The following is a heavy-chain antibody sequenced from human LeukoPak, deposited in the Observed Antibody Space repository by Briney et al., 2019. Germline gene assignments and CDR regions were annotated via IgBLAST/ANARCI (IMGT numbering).Heavy chain of an antibody. D-gene: IGHD3/OR15-3a*01. CDR1: GFSVSRNY. J-gene: IGHJ6*02. V-gene: IGHV3-66*01. CDR3: ATRGLSGYYYGMDV. CDR2: ISSGGST. Sequence: GGSLRLSCAASGFSVSRNYMSWARLAPGKGLEWVSIISSGGSTHYADSVKGRFAISRDNSKNTVYLQMNSLRAEDTAVYYCATRGLSGYYYGMDVWGQGTRSPSP.